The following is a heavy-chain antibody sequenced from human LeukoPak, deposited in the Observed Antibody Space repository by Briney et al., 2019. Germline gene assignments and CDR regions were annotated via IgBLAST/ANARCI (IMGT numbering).Heavy chain of an antibody. Sequence: LETLSLTCTVSGGSNYWSWIRQPPGKGLEWIGYIHYSGSTNYNPSLKSRVTISIDTSKNQLSLKLNSVTAADTAVYYCARTRSSGLRVDAFDIWGQGTTVTVSS. V-gene: IGHV4-59*08. J-gene: IGHJ3*02. D-gene: IGHD4-17*01. CDR3: ARTRSSGLRVDAFDI. CDR2: IHYSGST. CDR1: GGSNY.